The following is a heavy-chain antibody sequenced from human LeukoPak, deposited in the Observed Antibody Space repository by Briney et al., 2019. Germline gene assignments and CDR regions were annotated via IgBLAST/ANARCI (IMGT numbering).Heavy chain of an antibody. CDR2: INPSGGGT. CDR1: GYTFTSYY. D-gene: IGHD5-18*01. CDR3: ARSGDTAMVTVGWFDP. V-gene: IGHV1-46*01. Sequence: ASVKVSCKASGYTFTSYYMHWVRQAPGQGLEWMGIINPSGGGTSYAQKFQGRVTMTRDTSTSTVYMELSSLRSEDTAVYYCARSGDTAMVTVGWFDPWGQGTLVTVSS. J-gene: IGHJ5*02.